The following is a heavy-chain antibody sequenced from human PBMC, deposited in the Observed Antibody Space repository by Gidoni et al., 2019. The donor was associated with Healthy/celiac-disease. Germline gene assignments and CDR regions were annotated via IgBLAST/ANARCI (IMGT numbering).Heavy chain of an antibody. V-gene: IGHV1-24*01. D-gene: IGHD6-19*01. J-gene: IGHJ4*02. Sequence: QVQLVPSGAEVKKPGASVTVSCKVSGYTLTELSMHWVRQAPGKGLEWMGGFDPEDGETIYEQKFQGRVTMTEDTSTDTAYMELSSLRSEDTAVYYCATDRGGYSSGWYYFDYWGQGTLVTVSS. CDR2: FDPEDGET. CDR1: GYTLTELS. CDR3: ATDRGGYSSGWYYFDY.